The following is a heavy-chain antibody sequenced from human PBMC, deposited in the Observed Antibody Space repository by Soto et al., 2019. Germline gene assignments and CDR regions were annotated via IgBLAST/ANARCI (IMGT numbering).Heavy chain of an antibody. CDR2: ISYDGSNK. J-gene: IGHJ6*02. V-gene: IGHV3-30-3*01. CDR1: GFTFSSYA. Sequence: QVQLVESGGGVVQPGRSLRLSCAASGFTFSSYAMHWVRQAPGKGLEWVAVISYDGSNKYYADSVKGRFTISRDNSKNTLYLQMNSLRAEDTAVYYCARDRGTTVTTYYYYYGMDAWGQGTTVTVSS. CDR3: ARDRGTTVTTYYYYYGMDA. D-gene: IGHD4-17*01.